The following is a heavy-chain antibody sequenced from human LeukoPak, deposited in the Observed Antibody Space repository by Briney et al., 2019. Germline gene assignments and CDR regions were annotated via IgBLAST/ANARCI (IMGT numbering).Heavy chain of an antibody. CDR2: INHSGST. J-gene: IGHJ6*02. CDR1: GGSFSGYY. V-gene: IGHV4-34*01. Sequence: KPSETLPLTCAVYGGSFSGYYWSWIRQPPGKGLEWIGEINHSGSTNYNPSLKSRVTISVDTSKNQFSLKLSSVTAADTAVYYCAREWQQLGDYYGMDVWGQGTTVTVSS. CDR3: AREWQQLGDYYGMDV. D-gene: IGHD6-13*01.